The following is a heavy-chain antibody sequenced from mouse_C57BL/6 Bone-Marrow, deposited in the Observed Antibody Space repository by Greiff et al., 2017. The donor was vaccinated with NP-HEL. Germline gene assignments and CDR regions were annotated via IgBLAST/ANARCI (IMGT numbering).Heavy chain of an antibody. J-gene: IGHJ4*01. Sequence: EVQGVESGGDLVKPGGSLKLSCAASGFTFSSYGMSWVRQTPDKRLEWVATISSGGSYTYYPDSVKGRFTISRDNAKNTLYLQMSSLKSEDTAMYYCARQEGPYARDYWGQGTSVTVSS. CDR2: ISSGGSYT. V-gene: IGHV5-6*01. CDR3: ARQEGPYARDY. CDR1: GFTFSSYG.